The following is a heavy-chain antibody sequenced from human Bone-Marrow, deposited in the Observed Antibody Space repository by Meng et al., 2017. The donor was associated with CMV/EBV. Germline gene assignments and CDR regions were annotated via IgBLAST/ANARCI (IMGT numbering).Heavy chain of an antibody. D-gene: IGHD6-13*01. CDR3: ARDGPIIAAAGEGYYYYYGMDV. CDR2: IIPILGIA. J-gene: IGHJ6*02. V-gene: IGHV1-69*10. Sequence: SVKVSCKASGGTFSSYAISWVRQAPGQGLEWMGGIIPILGIANYAQKFQGRVTITADKSTSTAYTELSSLRSEDTAVYYCARDGPIIAAAGEGYYYYYGMDVWGQGTTVTVSS. CDR1: GGTFSSYA.